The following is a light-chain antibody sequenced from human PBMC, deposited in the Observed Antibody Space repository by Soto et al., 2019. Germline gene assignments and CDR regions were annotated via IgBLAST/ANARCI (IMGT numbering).Light chain of an antibody. V-gene: IGKV3-15*01. CDR1: QSVSSY. J-gene: IGKJ1*01. CDR2: GAS. CDR3: LQYNKWPRT. Sequence: ETVMTQSPATLSVSPGERATLSCGASQSVSSYLAWFQQKPGQAPRLVIYGASSRAAGIPARFSGSGSGTEFTLTMSSLQSEDFAIYYCLQYNKWPRTFGQGTKVDI.